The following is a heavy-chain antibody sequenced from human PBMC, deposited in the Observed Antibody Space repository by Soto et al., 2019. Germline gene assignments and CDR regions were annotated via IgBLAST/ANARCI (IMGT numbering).Heavy chain of an antibody. CDR3: ARVLGSSSWYYYYYGMDV. CDR1: GGSFSGYY. Sequence: LSLTCAVYGGSFSGYYWSWIRQPPGKGLEWIGEINHSGSTNYNPSLKSRVTISVDTSKNQFSLKLSSVTAADTAVYYCARVLGSSSWYYYYYGMDVWGQGTTVTAPQ. V-gene: IGHV4-34*01. D-gene: IGHD6-13*01. CDR2: INHSGST. J-gene: IGHJ6*01.